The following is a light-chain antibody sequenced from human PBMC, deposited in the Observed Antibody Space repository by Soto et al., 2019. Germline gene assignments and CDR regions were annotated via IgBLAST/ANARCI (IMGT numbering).Light chain of an antibody. J-gene: IGKJ3*01. V-gene: IGKV3-11*01. Sequence: VLTLSTATLSLTQVERGTISCRASQSVSSYLAWYQQKPGQAPRLLIYDASNRATGIPARFSGSGSGTDFTLTISSLEPEEFAVYYCQQRSNWRITFGRGTKVDIK. CDR2: DAS. CDR3: QQRSNWRIT. CDR1: QSVSSY.